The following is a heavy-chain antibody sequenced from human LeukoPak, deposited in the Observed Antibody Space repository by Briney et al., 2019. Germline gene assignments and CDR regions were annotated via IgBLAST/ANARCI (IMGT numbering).Heavy chain of an antibody. CDR3: AREGGRAPHFDI. V-gene: IGHV3-53*01. CDR2: IYSGGST. D-gene: IGHD1-26*01. Sequence: GGSLRLSCAASGFTVSSNYMSWVRQAPGKGLEWVSVIYSGGSTYYADSVKGRFTISRDNSKTTLYLQMNSLRAEDTAVYYCAREGGRAPHFDIWGQGTMVTVSS. CDR1: GFTVSSNY. J-gene: IGHJ3*02.